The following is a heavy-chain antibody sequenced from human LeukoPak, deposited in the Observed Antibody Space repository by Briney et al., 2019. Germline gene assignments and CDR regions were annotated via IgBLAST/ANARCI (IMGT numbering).Heavy chain of an antibody. D-gene: IGHD1-26*01. CDR1: GGTFSSYA. V-gene: IGHV1-69*06. Sequence: SVKVSCKASGGTFSSYAISWVRQAPGQGLEWMGGIIPIFGTANYAQKFQGRVTITADKSTSTAYMELRSLRSDDTAVYYCARDVGYYMDVWGKGTTVTVSS. CDR2: IIPIFGTA. J-gene: IGHJ6*03. CDR3: ARDVGYYMDV.